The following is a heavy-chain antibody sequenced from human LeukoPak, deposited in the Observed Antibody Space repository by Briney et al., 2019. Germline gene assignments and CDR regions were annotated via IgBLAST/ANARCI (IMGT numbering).Heavy chain of an antibody. CDR3: ASTGAQYYDILAGQYYFDY. J-gene: IGHJ4*02. CDR1: GGSLSSSY. CDR2: IYYSGST. Sequence: SETLSLTCTVSGGSLSSSYWSWIRQPPGKGLEWIGYIYYSGSTYYNPSLKSRVTISVDTSKNQFSLKLRSVTAADTAVYYCASTGAQYYDILAGQYYFDYWGQGTLVTVSS. D-gene: IGHD3-9*01. V-gene: IGHV4-59*04.